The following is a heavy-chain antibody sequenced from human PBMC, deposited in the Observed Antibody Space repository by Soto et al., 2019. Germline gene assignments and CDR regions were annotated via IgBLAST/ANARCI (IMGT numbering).Heavy chain of an antibody. Sequence: SETLSLTCSVSGGSISTYYWSWIRQPPGKGLELIGYMFYGGSIYYNPSLKSRLTTSVDTSKKQFSLTLTSVIAADTAVYYCARGNGDLHFDYWGQGTPVTVSS. J-gene: IGHJ4*02. CDR2: MFYGGSI. D-gene: IGHD7-27*01. V-gene: IGHV4-59*13. CDR1: GGSISTYY. CDR3: ARGNGDLHFDY.